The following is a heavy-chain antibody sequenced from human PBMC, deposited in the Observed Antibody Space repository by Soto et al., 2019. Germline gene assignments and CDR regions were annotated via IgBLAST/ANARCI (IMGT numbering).Heavy chain of an antibody. D-gene: IGHD2-21*02. CDR1: GFSLSTGGMG. J-gene: IGHJ6*02. CDR2: IYWYGDR. Sequence: SGPTLVNPTQTLTLTCTFSGFSLSTGGMGVGWIRQPPGKALEWLALIYWYGDRRYSPSLRNRLTIAKDTSKNQVVLTMPNMEPVDTATYYCVHSRCGGDCVWFFTSHYYYCIVICCPGPPFSDSS. V-gene: IGHV2-5*01. CDR3: VHSRCGGDCVWFFTSHYYYCIVI.